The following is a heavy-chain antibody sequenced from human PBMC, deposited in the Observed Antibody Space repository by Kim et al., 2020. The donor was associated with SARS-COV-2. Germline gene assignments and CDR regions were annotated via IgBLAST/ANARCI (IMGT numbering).Heavy chain of an antibody. CDR1: GLIMSDHY. Sequence: GGSLRLSCAASGLIMSDHYMEWVRQAPGKGLEWVGRSRNKAKRYSTEYAASAKGRFIFSRDDSKNSLYLQMTSLRIEDTAVYYCTTKLDLDESGSFSWGQGTLVTVSS. CDR2: SRNKAKRYST. V-gene: IGHV3-72*01. D-gene: IGHD3-10*01. J-gene: IGHJ4*02. CDR3: TTKLDLDESGSFS.